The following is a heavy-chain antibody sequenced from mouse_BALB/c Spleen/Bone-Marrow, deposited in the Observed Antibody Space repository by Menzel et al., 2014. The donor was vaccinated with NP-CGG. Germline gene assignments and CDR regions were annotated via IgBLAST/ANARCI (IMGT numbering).Heavy chain of an antibody. D-gene: IGHD4-1*01. CDR3: ASTGYFFDY. J-gene: IGHJ2*01. V-gene: IGHV5-9-1*01. CDR2: ISSGGNYT. CDR1: GFTFSSYA. Sequence: EVNLVESGGGLVKPGGSLKLSCAASGFTFSSYAMSWVRQTPEKRLEWVATISSGGNYTYYPDSVKGRFTISRDNAKNTLYLQMSSLRSEVTAMYYCASTGYFFDYWGQGTTLTVSS.